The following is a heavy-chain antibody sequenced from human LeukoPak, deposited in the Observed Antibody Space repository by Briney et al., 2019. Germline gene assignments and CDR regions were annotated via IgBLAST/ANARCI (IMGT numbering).Heavy chain of an antibody. D-gene: IGHD2-2*01. CDR1: GFTLSSYG. Sequence: GGSLRLSCAASGFTLSSYGMHWVRQAPGKGLEWVAFIRYDGSNKNYADSVKGRFTISRDNSKNTLYVQMNNLRAEDTAVYYCAKDFCRSSSCHFDYWGQGTLVIVSS. CDR2: IRYDGSNK. J-gene: IGHJ4*02. CDR3: AKDFCRSSSCHFDY. V-gene: IGHV3-30*02.